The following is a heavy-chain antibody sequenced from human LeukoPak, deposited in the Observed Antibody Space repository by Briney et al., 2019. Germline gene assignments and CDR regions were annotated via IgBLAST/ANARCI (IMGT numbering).Heavy chain of an antibody. CDR2: INSDGSST. CDR3: ARVPSSGWGFDY. V-gene: IGHV3-74*01. Sequence: AGGSLRLSCAASGFTFSSYWMHWVRQAPGKGLVWVSRINSDGSSTSYADSVKGRFTISRDNAKNTLYLQMNSLRAEDTAVYYCARVPSSGWGFDYWGQGTLVTVSS. J-gene: IGHJ4*02. D-gene: IGHD6-19*01. CDR1: GFTFSSYW.